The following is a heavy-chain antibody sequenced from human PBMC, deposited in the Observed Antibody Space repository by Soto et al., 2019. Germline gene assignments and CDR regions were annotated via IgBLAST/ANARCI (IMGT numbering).Heavy chain of an antibody. CDR2: IYYSGST. J-gene: IGHJ6*02. CDR1: GGSISSSSYY. V-gene: IGHV4-39*01. D-gene: IGHD3-10*01. CDR3: ARVITMVRGVIYYYYGMDV. Sequence: SETLFLTCTVSGGSISSSSYYWGWIRQPPGKGLEWIGSIYYSGSTYYNPSLKSRVTISVDTSKNQFSLKLSSVTAADTAVYYCARVITMVRGVIYYYYGMDVWGQGTTVTVSS.